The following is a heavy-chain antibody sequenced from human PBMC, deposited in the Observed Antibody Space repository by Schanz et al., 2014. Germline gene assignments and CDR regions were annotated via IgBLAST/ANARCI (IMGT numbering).Heavy chain of an antibody. CDR2: ISSSSGTI. J-gene: IGHJ4*02. CDR3: ARLDSSSWYPRY. Sequence: VQLVESGGDLVKPGGSLRLSCEASGFTFSNYGMNWVRQAPEKGLEWVSYISSSSGTIYYADSVKGRFTTSRDNGKKSMYLQMNSLRAEDTAVYYCARLDSSSWYPRYWGQGTLVTVSS. D-gene: IGHD6-13*01. CDR1: GFTFSNYG. V-gene: IGHV3-48*04.